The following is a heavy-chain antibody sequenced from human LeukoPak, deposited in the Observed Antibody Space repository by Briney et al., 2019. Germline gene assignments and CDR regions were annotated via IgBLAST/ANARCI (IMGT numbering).Heavy chain of an antibody. CDR3: ARDYFAGSGLFDY. J-gene: IGHJ4*02. CDR2: ISFGGTDK. D-gene: IGHD2-15*01. Sequence: TGGSLRLSCAASRFTFSSSAMHWVRQAPGKGLEWVADISFGGTDKYYADSVKGRFTISRDNSKNTLYLQMNSLRAEDTAVYYCARDYFAGSGLFDYWGQGTLVTVSS. CDR1: RFTFSSSA. V-gene: IGHV3-30-3*01.